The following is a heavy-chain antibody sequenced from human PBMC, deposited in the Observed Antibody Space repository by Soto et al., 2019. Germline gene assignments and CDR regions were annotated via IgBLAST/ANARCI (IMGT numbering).Heavy chain of an antibody. CDR1: GGTFSTSS. CDR2: ILPIFGTA. V-gene: IGHV1-69*14. CDR3: ARGHEYGGNPDALNI. Sequence: QVQLVQSGAEVKKPGSSVKVSCKASGGTFSTSSINWVRQAPGQRPEWMGNILPIFGTADYAQKFQDRVTITAEKPTNTASMERRSLFSEDTAVYYWARGHEYGGNPDALNIWGKGTVVPSLQ. J-gene: IGHJ3*02. D-gene: IGHD4-17*01.